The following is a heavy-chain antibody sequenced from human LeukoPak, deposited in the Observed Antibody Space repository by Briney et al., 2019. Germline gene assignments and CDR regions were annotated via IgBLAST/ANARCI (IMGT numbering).Heavy chain of an antibody. CDR3: ARGANYYDSSGYRPFDY. Sequence: ASVKVSCTASGYTFTGYYMHWVRQAPGQGLEWMGWINPNSGGTNYAQKFQGRVTMTRDTSISTAYMELSRLRSDDTAVYYCARGANYYDSSGYRPFDYWGQGTLVTVSS. CDR1: GYTFTGYY. J-gene: IGHJ4*02. D-gene: IGHD3-22*01. V-gene: IGHV1-2*02. CDR2: INPNSGGT.